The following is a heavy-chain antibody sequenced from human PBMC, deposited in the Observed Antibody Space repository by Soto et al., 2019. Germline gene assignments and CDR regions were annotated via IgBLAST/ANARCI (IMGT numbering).Heavy chain of an antibody. V-gene: IGHV1-18*01. CDR1: GYAFTTYG. J-gene: IGHJ4*02. CDR2: ISAHNGNT. D-gene: IGHD1-1*01. Sequence: QVHLVQSGAEVKKPGASVKVSCKGSGYAFTTYGITWVRQAPGQGLEWMGWISAHNGNTNYAQKLQGRVTVTRDTSPSTAYMEPRAVRSEDTAVYYCARGRYGDYWGQGARVTVSS. CDR3: ARGRYGDY.